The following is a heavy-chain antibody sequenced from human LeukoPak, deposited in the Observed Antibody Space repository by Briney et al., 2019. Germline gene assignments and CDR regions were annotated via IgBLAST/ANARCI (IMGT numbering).Heavy chain of an antibody. D-gene: IGHD5-18*01. CDR3: ARLPLGYSYGYADS. Sequence: SETLSLTCTVSGGSISSYYWSWIRQPPGKGLEWIGYIYYSGSTIYHPSLKSRVTISLDTSKNQFSLKLSSVTAADTAVYYCARLPLGYSYGYADSWGQGTLVTVSS. CDR2: IYYSGST. J-gene: IGHJ4*02. V-gene: IGHV4-59*08. CDR1: GGSISSYY.